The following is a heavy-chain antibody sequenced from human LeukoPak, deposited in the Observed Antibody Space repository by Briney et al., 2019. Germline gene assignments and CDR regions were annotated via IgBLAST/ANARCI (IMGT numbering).Heavy chain of an antibody. Sequence: SETLSLTCTVSGGSVSSGDYYWSWIRQPPGKGLEWIGYIYYSGSTYYNPSLKSRITISVDTSKNHFSLNLTSVTAADTAVYYCARAEVVPAEGYYGMDVWGQGTTVTVSS. D-gene: IGHD2-2*01. CDR1: GGSVSSGDYY. CDR3: ARAEVVPAEGYYGMDV. V-gene: IGHV4-30-4*01. CDR2: IYYSGST. J-gene: IGHJ6*02.